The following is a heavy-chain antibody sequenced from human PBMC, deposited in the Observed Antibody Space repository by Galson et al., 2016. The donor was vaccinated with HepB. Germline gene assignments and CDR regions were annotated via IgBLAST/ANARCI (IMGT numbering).Heavy chain of an antibody. J-gene: IGHJ4*02. CDR3: ARDRGWGSVKYFDY. CDR1: GDSIDSTSHY. CDR2: VFATGST. D-gene: IGHD2-21*01. V-gene: IGHV4-61*02. Sequence: TLSPTCTASGDSIDSTSHYWSRLRQPAGKGLEWIGRVFATGSTSFNPSRKSRVTLSVDTSQNHFSLTLGAVTAADTAVYYCARDRGWGSVKYFDYWGQGILVTVSS.